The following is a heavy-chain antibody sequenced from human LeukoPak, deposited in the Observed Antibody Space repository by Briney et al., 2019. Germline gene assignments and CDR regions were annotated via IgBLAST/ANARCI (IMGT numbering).Heavy chain of an antibody. V-gene: IGHV4-59*08. CDR3: ARTNPSFDY. Sequence: PSETLSLTCTVSGGSISSYYWSWVRQPPGKGLEWIGYIFYSGSTNYNPSLKSRVTILVDTSKNQVSLKLRSVTAADTAVYYCARTNPSFDYWGQGTLVTVSS. CDR1: GGSISSYY. J-gene: IGHJ4*02. CDR2: IFYSGST.